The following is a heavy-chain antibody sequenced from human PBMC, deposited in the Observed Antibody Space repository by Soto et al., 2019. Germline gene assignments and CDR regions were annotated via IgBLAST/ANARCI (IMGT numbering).Heavy chain of an antibody. J-gene: IGHJ4*02. CDR3: AKAISAYDTPFDY. CDR1: GGSISSGGYY. Sequence: SETLSLTCTVSGGSISSGGYYWSWIRQHPGKGLEWIGYIYYSGSTYYNPSLKSRVTISVDTSKNQFSLKLSSVTAADTAVYYCAKAISAYDTPFDYWGQGTLVTVSS. V-gene: IGHV4-31*03. D-gene: IGHD3-22*01. CDR2: IYYSGST.